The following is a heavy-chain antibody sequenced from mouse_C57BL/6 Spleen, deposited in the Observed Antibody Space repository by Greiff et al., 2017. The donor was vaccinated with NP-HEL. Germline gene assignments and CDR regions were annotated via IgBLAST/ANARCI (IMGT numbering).Heavy chain of an antibody. CDR1: FSPFPISW. CDR2: IYPSDSET. V-gene: IGHV1-61*01. Sequence: PLQQPGADLFLPFSSFPLSFPSSFSPFPISWLSFFPPRPVPGLEWIGNIYPSDSETHYNQKFKDKATLTVDKSSSTAYMQLSSLTSEDSAVYYCARGGYFDYWGQGTTLTVSS. J-gene: IGHJ2*01. CDR3: ARGGYFDY.